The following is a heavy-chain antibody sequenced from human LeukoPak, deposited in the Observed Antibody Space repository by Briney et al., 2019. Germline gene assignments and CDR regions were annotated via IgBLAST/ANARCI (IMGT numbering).Heavy chain of an antibody. Sequence: PGGSLRLSCVASGFTFNNYWMSWVRQAPGKRLEWVAKIKQDGSDKYYVDSVKGRFTISRDNAKNSLYLQMNSLRAEDTAVYYCASGGWYFDYWGQGTLVTVSS. CDR3: ASGGWYFDY. CDR2: IKQDGSDK. V-gene: IGHV3-7*01. CDR1: GFTFNNYW. D-gene: IGHD6-19*01. J-gene: IGHJ4*02.